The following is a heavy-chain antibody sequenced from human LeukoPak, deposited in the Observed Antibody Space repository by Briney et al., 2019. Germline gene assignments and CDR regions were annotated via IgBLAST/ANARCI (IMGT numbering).Heavy chain of an antibody. J-gene: IGHJ4*02. V-gene: IGHV3-21*04. D-gene: IGHD6-13*01. CDR2: ISGSGSYI. CDR3: AKSPGYSSSWYDY. CDR1: GFTFSDYS. Sequence: GGSLRLSCAASGFTFSDYSMNWVRQTPRKGLEWVSCISGSGSYIYYADSVKGRFTISRDNSKNMLYLQMNSLRAEDTAVYYCAKSPGYSSSWYDYWGQGTLVTVSS.